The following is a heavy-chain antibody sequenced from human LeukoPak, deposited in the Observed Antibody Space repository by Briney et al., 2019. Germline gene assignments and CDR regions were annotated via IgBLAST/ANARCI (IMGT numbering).Heavy chain of an antibody. CDR1: GYTFTGYY. D-gene: IGHD3-3*01. V-gene: IGHV1-2*02. CDR2: INPNSGGT. J-gene: IGHJ4*02. CDR3: ARELFEVVIQETDY. Sequence: ASVKVSCKASGYTFTGYYMHWVRQAPGQGLEWMGWINPNSGGTNYAQKFQGRVTMTRDTSISTAYMELSRLRSDDTAVYYCARELFEVVIQETDYWGQGTLVTVSS.